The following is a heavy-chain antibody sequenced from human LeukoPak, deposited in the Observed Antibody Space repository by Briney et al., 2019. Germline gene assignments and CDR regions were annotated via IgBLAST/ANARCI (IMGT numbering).Heavy chain of an antibody. CDR1: GGSITSYY. CDR2: IYHSGTT. Sequence: PSETLSLTCTVSGGSITSYYWGWIRQPPGKGLEWIGSIYHSGTTYYNPSLKSRVTISIDTSRNQFSLKLSSVTAADTAVYYCARDVLRFLEWHKYYFDYWGQGTLVTVSS. D-gene: IGHD3-3*01. V-gene: IGHV4-38-2*02. CDR3: ARDVLRFLEWHKYYFDY. J-gene: IGHJ4*02.